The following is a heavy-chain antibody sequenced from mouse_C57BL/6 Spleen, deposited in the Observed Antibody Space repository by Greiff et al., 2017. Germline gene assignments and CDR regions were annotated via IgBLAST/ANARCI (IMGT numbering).Heavy chain of an antibody. J-gene: IGHJ2*01. V-gene: IGHV1-15*01. D-gene: IGHD1-1*01. CDR3: TRLKSHCYGSSHDD. Sequence: VQLQQSGAELVRPGASVTLSCKASGYTFTDYEMHWVKQTPVHGLEWIGAIDPETGGTAYNQKFKGKAILTADKSSSTAYMELRSLTSEDSAVYYCTRLKSHCYGSSHDDWGQGTTLTVSS. CDR1: GYTFTDYE. CDR2: IDPETGGT.